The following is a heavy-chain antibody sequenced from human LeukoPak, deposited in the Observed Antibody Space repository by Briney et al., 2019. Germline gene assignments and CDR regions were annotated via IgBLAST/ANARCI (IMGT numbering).Heavy chain of an antibody. V-gene: IGHV3-21*01. CDR3: ARPRIWGFDY. Sequence: GWSLRLSCAASGFTFSSYSMNWVRQAPGKGLEWVSSISSSSSYIYYADSVKGRFTISRDNAKNSLYLQMNSLRAEDTAVYYCARPRIWGFDYWGQGTLVTVSS. J-gene: IGHJ4*02. D-gene: IGHD3-16*01. CDR1: GFTFSSYS. CDR2: ISSSSSYI.